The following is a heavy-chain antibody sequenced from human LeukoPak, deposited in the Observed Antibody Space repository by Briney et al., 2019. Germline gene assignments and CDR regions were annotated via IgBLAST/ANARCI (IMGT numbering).Heavy chain of an antibody. D-gene: IGHD3-3*01. CDR2: ISGSGSST. V-gene: IGHV3-23*01. Sequence: GGSPGLSCAASGFTFSNYAMSWVRQAPGKGLEWVSGISGSGSSTYYADSVKGRFTISRDNSKNTLCLQMNSLRAEDTAVYYCAKVDDDFWSGPFDYWGQGTLVTVSS. CDR3: AKVDDDFWSGPFDY. J-gene: IGHJ4*02. CDR1: GFTFSNYA.